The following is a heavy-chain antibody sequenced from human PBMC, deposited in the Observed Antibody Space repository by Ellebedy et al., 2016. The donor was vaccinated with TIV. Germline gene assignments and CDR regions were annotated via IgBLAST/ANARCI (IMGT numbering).Heavy chain of an antibody. CDR3: ASGHLPLNI. J-gene: IGHJ3*02. CDR1: GGSISSYY. Sequence: GSLRLSXTVSGGSISSYYWSWIRQPPGKGLEYIGYISYSGGSTYNPSLESRVTMSLDTSKNQVSLKVNSVTAADTAVYYCASGHLPLNIWGQGTMVTVSS. V-gene: IGHV4-59*01. D-gene: IGHD3-9*01. CDR2: ISYSGGS.